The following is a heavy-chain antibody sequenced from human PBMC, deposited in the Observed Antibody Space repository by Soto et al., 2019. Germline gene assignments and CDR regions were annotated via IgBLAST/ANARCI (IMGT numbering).Heavy chain of an antibody. CDR2: ISYDGSNK. J-gene: IGHJ4*02. CDR3: ARTLRFLEWFGSDY. D-gene: IGHD3-3*01. Sequence: QVQLVESGGGVVQPGRSLRLSCAASGFTFSSYAMHWVRQAQGKGLEWVAVISYDGSNKYYADSVKGRFTISRDNSKNTLYLQMNSLRAEDTAVYYCARTLRFLEWFGSDYWGQGTLVTVSS. CDR1: GFTFSSYA. V-gene: IGHV3-30-3*01.